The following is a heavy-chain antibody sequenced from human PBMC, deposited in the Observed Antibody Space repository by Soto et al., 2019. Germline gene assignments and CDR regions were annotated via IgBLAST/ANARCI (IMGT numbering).Heavy chain of an antibody. J-gene: IGHJ4*02. CDR1: GFTFSSYA. CDR2: ISYDGSNK. D-gene: IGHD4-4*01. Sequence: QVQLVESGGGVVQPGRSLRLSCAASGFTFSSYAMHWVRQAPGKGLEWVAVISYDGSNKYYADSVKGRFTISRDNSKKTLYLKMNSLRAEDTAVYYCARGEVSDYWGQGTLVTVSS. CDR3: ARGEVSDY. V-gene: IGHV3-30-3*01.